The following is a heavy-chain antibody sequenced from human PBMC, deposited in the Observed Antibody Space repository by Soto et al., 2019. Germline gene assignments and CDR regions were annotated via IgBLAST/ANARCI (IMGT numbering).Heavy chain of an antibody. J-gene: IGHJ4*02. CDR3: ARAQNTAEDY. D-gene: IGHD5-18*01. Sequence: QVQLQQWGAGLLKPSETLSLTCAVYGGSFSGYYWSWIRQPPGKGLEWIGEINHSGSTNYNPSLKSRVTISVDTSKNQFSLKLSSVTAADMAVYYCARAQNTAEDYWGQGTLVTVSS. V-gene: IGHV4-34*01. CDR1: GGSFSGYY. CDR2: INHSGST.